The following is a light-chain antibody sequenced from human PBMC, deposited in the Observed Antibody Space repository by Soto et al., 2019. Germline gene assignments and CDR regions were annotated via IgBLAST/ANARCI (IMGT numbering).Light chain of an antibody. CDR1: ASNIGSNS. J-gene: IGLJ1*01. CDR3: GTWDNNLSAGV. V-gene: IGLV1-51*01. CDR2: DND. Sequence: QSVRTQPPSVSAAPGHKVTICCSGSASNIGSNSLSWYRQFPGSSPMLVIYDNDKRPSGISARFSASKSDTSATLGITGLQTGDEADYYCGTWDNNLSAGVLGSGTKVTVL.